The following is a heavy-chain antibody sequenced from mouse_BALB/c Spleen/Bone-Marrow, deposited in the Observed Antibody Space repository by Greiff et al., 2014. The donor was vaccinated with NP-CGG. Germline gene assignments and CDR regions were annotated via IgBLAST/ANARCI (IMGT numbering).Heavy chain of an antibody. D-gene: IGHD1-1*01. CDR2: IDPYNGGT. CDR1: GYAFTSYN. V-gene: IGHV1S135*01. J-gene: IGHJ2*01. CDR3: AREDYGSSPDY. Sequence: VQLQQSGPELVKPGASVKVSCKASGYAFTSYNMYWVKQSHGKSLEWIGYIDPYNGGTSYNQKFKGKATLTVDKSSCTAYMHLNSLTSEDSAVYYCAREDYGSSPDYWGQGTTLTVSS.